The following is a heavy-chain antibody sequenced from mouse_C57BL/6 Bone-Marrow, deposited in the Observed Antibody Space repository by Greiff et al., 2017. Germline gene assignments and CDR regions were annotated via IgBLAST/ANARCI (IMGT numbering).Heavy chain of an antibody. J-gene: IGHJ1*03. CDR2: IDPSDSYT. Sequence: QVQLQQPVAELVMPGASVKLSCTASGYTFTSYWMHWVKQRPGQGLEWIGEIDPSDSYTTYNQKFKGKSTLTVDKSSSTAYMQLSSLKSEDSAVYYGARDGYYGGRWCFDVWGTGATGSGSS. V-gene: IGHV1-69*01. D-gene: IGHD1-1*01. CDR1: GYTFTSYW. CDR3: ARDGYYGGRWCFDV.